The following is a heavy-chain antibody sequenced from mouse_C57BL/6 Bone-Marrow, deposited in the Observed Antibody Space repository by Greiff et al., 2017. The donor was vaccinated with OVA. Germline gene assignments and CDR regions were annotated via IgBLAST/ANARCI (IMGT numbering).Heavy chain of an antibody. Sequence: VQLQQSGAELARPGASVKMSCKASGYTFTSYTMHWVKQRPGQGLEWIGYINPSSGYTKYNQKFKDKATLTADKSSSTAYMQLSSLTSEDSAVYYCNGYYYGSSLDYWGQGTTLTVAS. J-gene: IGHJ2*01. D-gene: IGHD1-1*01. CDR2: INPSSGYT. CDR1: GYTFTSYT. V-gene: IGHV1-4*01. CDR3: NGYYYGSSLDY.